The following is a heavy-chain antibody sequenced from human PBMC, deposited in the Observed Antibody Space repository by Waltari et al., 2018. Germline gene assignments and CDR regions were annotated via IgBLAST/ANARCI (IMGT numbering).Heavy chain of an antibody. Sequence: EVQLVESGGGLVQPGRSLRLSCTASGFSFVDYAMTWVRQAPGKGLEWVGFIRSKLYGGTSEYAASVTGRFTISRDDSKSIAYLQMSSLKTDDTAVYYCSRGENLYYYDNTDYYHAFDYWGQGSLVTVSS. D-gene: IGHD3-22*01. CDR2: IRSKLYGGTS. V-gene: IGHV3-49*04. CDR1: GFSFVDYA. CDR3: SRGENLYYYDNTDYYHAFDY. J-gene: IGHJ4*02.